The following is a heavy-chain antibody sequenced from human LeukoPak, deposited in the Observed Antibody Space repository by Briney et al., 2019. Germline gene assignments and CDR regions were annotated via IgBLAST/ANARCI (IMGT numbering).Heavy chain of an antibody. Sequence: SETLSLTCAVYGGSFSDYYWSWIRQPPGKGLEWIGEINHSGTTNYNPSLKSRLTMSVDPSKNQFSLKLSSATGADTAVDYCAKEGGYSGSGSPTLDYWGQGTLVTVSS. CDR2: INHSGTT. V-gene: IGHV4-34*01. J-gene: IGHJ4*02. D-gene: IGHD3-10*01. CDR3: AKEGGYSGSGSPTLDY. CDR1: GGSFSDYY.